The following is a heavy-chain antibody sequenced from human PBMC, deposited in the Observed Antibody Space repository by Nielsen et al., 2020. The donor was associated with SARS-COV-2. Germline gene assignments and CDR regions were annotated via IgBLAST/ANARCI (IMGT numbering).Heavy chain of an antibody. CDR2: IYYSGST. Sequence: SETLSFTCTVSGGSISSYYWSWIRQPPGKGLEWIGYIYYSGSTNYNPSLKSRVTISVDTSKNQFSLKLSSVTAADTAVYYCARHWGSSSDWFDPWGQGTLVTVSS. V-gene: IGHV4-59*08. D-gene: IGHD6-6*01. CDR3: ARHWGSSSDWFDP. J-gene: IGHJ5*02. CDR1: GGSISSYY.